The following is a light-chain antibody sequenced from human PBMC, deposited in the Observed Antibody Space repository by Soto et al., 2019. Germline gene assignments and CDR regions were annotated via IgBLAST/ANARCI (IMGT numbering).Light chain of an antibody. CDR3: GSWDSSPSDYV. J-gene: IGLJ1*01. Sequence: QSVLTQPPSVSAAPGQRVTISCSGSSSNIGGNSVSWYQQLPGTAPKLLIYDDDKRPSGIPDRFSGSKSGTSATLGITGFQTGDEADHYCGSWDSSPSDYVLGHGTKLT. V-gene: IGLV1-51*01. CDR2: DDD. CDR1: SSNIGGNS.